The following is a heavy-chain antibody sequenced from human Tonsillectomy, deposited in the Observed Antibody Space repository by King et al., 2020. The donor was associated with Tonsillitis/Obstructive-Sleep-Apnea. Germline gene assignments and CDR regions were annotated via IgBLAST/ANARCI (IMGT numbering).Heavy chain of an antibody. D-gene: IGHD2-2*02. J-gene: IGHJ6*02. V-gene: IGHV3-33*01. Sequence: VQLVESGGGVVQPGRSLRLSCAASGFTFSSHGIHWVRQAPGKGLEWVAVIWYDGSNKYYADSVKGRFTISRDNSKNTLYLQMNSLKAEDTAVYYCARDFEDCSRTSCYNDYYYGMDACGHGTPVTVSS. CDR1: GFTFSSHG. CDR2: IWYDGSNK. CDR3: ARDFEDCSRTSCYNDYYYGMDA.